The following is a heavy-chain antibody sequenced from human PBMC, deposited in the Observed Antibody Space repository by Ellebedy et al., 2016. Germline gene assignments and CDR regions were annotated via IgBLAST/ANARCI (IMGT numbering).Heavy chain of an antibody. CDR1: GFTFSSYA. J-gene: IGHJ3*02. Sequence: GESLKISCTASGFTFSSYAMSWVRQAPGKGLEWVSAISGSSGSTYNADSVKGRFTISRDNSKNTLYLQMYSLRAEDTAVYYCSREGPLASPGINDAFDIWGQGTLVTVSS. D-gene: IGHD6-13*01. V-gene: IGHV3-23*01. CDR3: SREGPLASPGINDAFDI. CDR2: ISGSSGST.